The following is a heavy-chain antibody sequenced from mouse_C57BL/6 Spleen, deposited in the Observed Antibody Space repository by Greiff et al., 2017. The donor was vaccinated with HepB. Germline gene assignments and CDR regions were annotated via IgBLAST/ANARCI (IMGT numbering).Heavy chain of an antibody. J-gene: IGHJ4*01. CDR1: GYSITSGYY. CDR3: AREGGYYAMDY. CDR2: ISYDGSN. V-gene: IGHV3-6*01. Sequence: EVKLLESGPGLVKPSQSLSLTCSVTGYSITSGYYWNWIRQFPGNKLEWMGYISYDGSNNYNPSLNNRISITRDTSKNQFFLKLNSVTTEDTATYYCAREGGYYAMDYWGQGTSVTVSS.